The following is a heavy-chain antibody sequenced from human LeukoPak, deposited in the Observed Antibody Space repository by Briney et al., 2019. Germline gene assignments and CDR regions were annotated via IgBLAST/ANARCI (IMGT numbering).Heavy chain of an antibody. D-gene: IGHD3-16*02. V-gene: IGHV1-2*02. J-gene: IGHJ4*02. CDR2: INPNSGGT. CDR3: ARGIFTFGGVIVNPPGY. CDR1: GYTFTSYD. Sequence: ASVKVSCKASGYTFTSYDINWVRQATGQGLEWMGWINPNSGGTNYAQKFQGRVTMTRDTSISTAYMELSRLRSDDTAVYYCARGIFTFGGVIVNPPGYWGQGTLVTVSS.